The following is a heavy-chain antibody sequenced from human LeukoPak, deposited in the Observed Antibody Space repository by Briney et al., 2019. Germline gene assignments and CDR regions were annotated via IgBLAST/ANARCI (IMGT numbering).Heavy chain of an antibody. Sequence: RASVKVSCKASGYIFTSYGISWVRQAPGQGLEWMGWISAYNGNTNYAQKLQGRVTITTDTSTSTAYMELRSLRSDDTAVYYCARHDYGDYVVYYFDYWGQGTLVTVSS. CDR3: ARHDYGDYVVYYFDY. J-gene: IGHJ4*02. CDR1: GYIFTSYG. D-gene: IGHD4-17*01. V-gene: IGHV1-18*01. CDR2: ISAYNGNT.